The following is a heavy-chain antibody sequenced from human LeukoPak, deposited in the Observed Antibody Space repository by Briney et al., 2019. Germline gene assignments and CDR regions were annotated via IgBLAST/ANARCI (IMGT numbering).Heavy chain of an antibody. V-gene: IGHV3-23*01. J-gene: IGHJ4*02. Sequence: GGSLRLSCAASGFTFSNYAMSWVRQAPGKGLEWVSAISGSGGSTYYADSVKGRFTISRDNSKNTLYLQMNSLRAEDTAVYYCAKTPYSSGWYEFGYWGQGTLVTVSS. CDR1: GFTFSNYA. CDR2: ISGSGGST. CDR3: AKTPYSSGWYEFGY. D-gene: IGHD6-19*01.